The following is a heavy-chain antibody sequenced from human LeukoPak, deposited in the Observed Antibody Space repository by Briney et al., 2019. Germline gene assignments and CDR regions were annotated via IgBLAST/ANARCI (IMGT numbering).Heavy chain of an antibody. Sequence: GGSLRLSCAASGFTFSSYAMNWVRQAPGKGLEWVSATGSTGVSTFYADSVKGRFTVSKDNSKNTLSLQMNSLRAEDTAVYYCAKDPGVVPAHYFDYWGQGILVTVSS. CDR1: GFTFSSYA. CDR2: TGSTGVST. CDR3: AKDPGVVPAHYFDY. J-gene: IGHJ4*02. D-gene: IGHD2-2*01. V-gene: IGHV3-23*01.